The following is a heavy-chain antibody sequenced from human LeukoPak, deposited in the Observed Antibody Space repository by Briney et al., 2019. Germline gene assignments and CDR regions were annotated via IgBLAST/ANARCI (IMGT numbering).Heavy chain of an antibody. CDR1: GFTFSSYE. D-gene: IGHD3-10*01. J-gene: IGHJ4*02. Sequence: GGSLRLSCAASGFTFSSYEMNWVRQAPGKGLEGVSYITSSSSIIFHAVCAKGRFTIYRDNDKDSLYLQMNSLSAEDTAVYYCARVRYEGPYGSGTVDYWGQGTLVTVSS. CDR3: ARVRYEGPYGSGTVDY. V-gene: IGHV3-48*03. CDR2: ITSSSSII.